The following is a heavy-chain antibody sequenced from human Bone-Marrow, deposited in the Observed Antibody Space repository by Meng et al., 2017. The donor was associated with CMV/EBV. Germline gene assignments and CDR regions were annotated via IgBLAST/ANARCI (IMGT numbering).Heavy chain of an antibody. V-gene: IGHV1-69*10. Sequence: SVKVSCKASGGTFSSYAISWVRQAPGQGLEWMGGIIPILGIENYAQKFQGRVTITADKSTSTAYMELSSLRSEDTAVYYCARVVYCSSTSCYFYFDYWGQGTLVTVSS. J-gene: IGHJ4*02. CDR1: GGTFSSYA. D-gene: IGHD2-2*01. CDR2: IIPILGIE. CDR3: ARVVYCSSTSCYFYFDY.